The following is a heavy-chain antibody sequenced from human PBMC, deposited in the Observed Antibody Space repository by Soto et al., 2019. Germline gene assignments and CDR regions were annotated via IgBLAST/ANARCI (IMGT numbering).Heavy chain of an antibody. D-gene: IGHD6-13*01. Sequence: QLQLQESGPGLVKPSETLSLTCTVSGGSISSSSYYWGWIRQPPGKGRGWIGSIYYSGSTYYKPSLKSRVTIAVDTSNNQFSQKLSSVTAADTAVYYSARRRGYSSSWYIPFDIWGQGTMVTVSS. CDR1: GGSISSSSYY. CDR2: IYYSGST. CDR3: ARRRGYSSSWYIPFDI. J-gene: IGHJ3*02. V-gene: IGHV4-39*01.